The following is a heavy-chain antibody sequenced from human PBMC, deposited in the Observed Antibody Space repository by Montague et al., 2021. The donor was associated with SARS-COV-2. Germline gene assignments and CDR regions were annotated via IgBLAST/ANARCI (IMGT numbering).Heavy chain of an antibody. CDR3: AHIAVVVAAVLDDVFDL. CDR2: ITRDGTTT. D-gene: IGHD2-15*01. J-gene: IGHJ3*01. CDR1: GFTFDDYA. Sequence: SLRLSCAASGFTFDDYAMHWVRQPPGKNLEWVSLITRDGTTTSYADSVKGRFTVSRDNNRDSLYLQMTSLRPEDTALYYCAHIAVVVAAVLDDVFDLWGQGTLVTVSS. V-gene: IGHV3-43*02.